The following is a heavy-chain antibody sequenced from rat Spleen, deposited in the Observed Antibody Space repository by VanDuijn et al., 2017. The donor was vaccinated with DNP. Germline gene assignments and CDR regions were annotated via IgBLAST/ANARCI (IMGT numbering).Heavy chain of an antibody. CDR1: GFTFSDYN. CDR2: ILYDGSNT. Sequence: EVQLVESGGGLVQPGRSLKLSCAASGFTFSDYNMAWVRQAPKKGLEWVATILYDGSNTYSGDSVKGRFTISRDNAKSTLYLHMDSLRSEDTATYYCATQTLNSYWGQGVMVTVSS. CDR3: ATQTLNSY. D-gene: IGHD1-11*01. J-gene: IGHJ2*01. V-gene: IGHV5-7*01.